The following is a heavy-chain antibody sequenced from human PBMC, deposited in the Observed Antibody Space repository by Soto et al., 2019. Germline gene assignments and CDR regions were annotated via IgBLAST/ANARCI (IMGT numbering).Heavy chain of an antibody. J-gene: IGHJ3*02. CDR1: GFTFSDYY. D-gene: IGHD3-22*01. Sequence: GGSLRLSCAASGFTFSDYYMSWIRQAPGKGLEWVSYISSSGSTIYYADSLKGRVTITRDNAKNSLYLQMNSLRAEDTAVYYCARDTKYYYDSSGYRLDAFDIWGQGTMVTVSS. CDR3: ARDTKYYYDSSGYRLDAFDI. V-gene: IGHV3-11*01. CDR2: ISSSGSTI.